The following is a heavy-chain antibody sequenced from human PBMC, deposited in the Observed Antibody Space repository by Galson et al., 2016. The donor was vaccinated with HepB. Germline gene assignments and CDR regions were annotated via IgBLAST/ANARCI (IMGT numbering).Heavy chain of an antibody. Sequence: SLRLSCAASGFIFSNYAMSWVRQVPGKGLEWVSAISGSGGSTHYADSVKGRFTISRDNSKNTLYLQMNSLRAEDTAVYYCAKDSSGRKVFTMVRELSSMDVWGQGTLVTVSS. D-gene: IGHD3-10*01. CDR2: ISGSGGST. V-gene: IGHV3-23*01. CDR1: GFIFSNYA. J-gene: IGHJ4*02. CDR3: AKDSSGRKVFTMVRELSSMDV.